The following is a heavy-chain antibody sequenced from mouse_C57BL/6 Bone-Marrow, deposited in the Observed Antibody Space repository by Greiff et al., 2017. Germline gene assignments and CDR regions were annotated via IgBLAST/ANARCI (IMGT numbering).Heavy chain of an antibody. D-gene: IGHD2-1*01. J-gene: IGHJ4*01. Sequence: EVKLVESGGGLVKPGGSLKLSCAASGFTFSSYAMSWVRQTPEKRLEWVATISDGGSYTYYPDNVKGRFTISRDNAKNNLYLQMSHLKSEDTAMYYCARRLYFFYAMDYWGQGTSVTGSS. CDR2: ISDGGSYT. CDR1: GFTFSSYA. V-gene: IGHV5-4*03. CDR3: ARRLYFFYAMDY.